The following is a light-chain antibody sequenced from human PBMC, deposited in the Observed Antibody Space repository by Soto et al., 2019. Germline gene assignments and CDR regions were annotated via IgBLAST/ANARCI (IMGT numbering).Light chain of an antibody. J-gene: IGKJ1*01. CDR2: AAS. V-gene: IGKV1-27*01. CDR1: QGISKY. CDR3: QKYNSAPWT. Sequence: EIQMTQSSTFLSASVGDKVNIPFRASQGISKYLAWYQQKPGKVPKLLIYAASTLQSGVPSRFSGSGSGTDFTLTISSLQPEDVATYYCQKYNSAPWTFGQGTKVEIK.